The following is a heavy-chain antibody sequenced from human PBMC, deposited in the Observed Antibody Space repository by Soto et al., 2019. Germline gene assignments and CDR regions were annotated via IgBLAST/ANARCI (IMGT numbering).Heavy chain of an antibody. CDR2: IYYSGYT. J-gene: IGHJ4*02. CDR1: VGSISSGDYN. CDR3: ARSGDYVPFDY. V-gene: IGHV4-30-4*01. Sequence: QVQLQESGPGLVKPSQTLSLTCTVSVGSISSGDYNWSWIRQPPGKGLEWIGYIYYSGYTYYNPSXKXRVTISVDTSKNQFFLKLNSVTAADTAVYYCARSGDYVPFDYWGQGALVTVSS. D-gene: IGHD4-17*01.